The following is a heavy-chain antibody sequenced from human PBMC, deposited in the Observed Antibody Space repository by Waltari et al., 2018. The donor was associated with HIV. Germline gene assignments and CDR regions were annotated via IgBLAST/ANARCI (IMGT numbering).Heavy chain of an antibody. D-gene: IGHD1-7*01. J-gene: IGHJ4*02. Sequence: QVQLVQSGAEVKKPGASVKVSCKVSGYTLTELSMHWVRQAPGQGLEWMGGFDPEDGETIYAQKLQGRGTMTEDTSTDTAYMELSSLRSEDTAVYYCATVPITGTTSPLDYWGQGTLVTVSS. CDR3: ATVPITGTTSPLDY. V-gene: IGHV1-24*01. CDR1: GYTLTELS. CDR2: FDPEDGET.